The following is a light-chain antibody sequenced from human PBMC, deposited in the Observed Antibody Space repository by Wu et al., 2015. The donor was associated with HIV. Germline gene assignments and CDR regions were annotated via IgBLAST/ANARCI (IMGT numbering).Light chain of an antibody. V-gene: IGKV3-20*01. CDR2: DVS. J-gene: IGKJ4*01. CDR3: QQYHTSPLT. Sequence: IVLTQSPGTLSLSPGERATLSCRASQSISDSYLAWFQQKPGQAPGLLIYDVSTRATGIPDRFSGSGSGTDFTLTISRLEPEDFAVYYCQQYHTSPLTFGGGTKVEIK. CDR1: QSISDSY.